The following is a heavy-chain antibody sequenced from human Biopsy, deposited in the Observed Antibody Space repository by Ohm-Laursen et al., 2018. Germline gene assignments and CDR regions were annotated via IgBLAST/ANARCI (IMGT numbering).Heavy chain of an antibody. CDR1: GGSVSSNVAY. D-gene: IGHD3-16*01. CDR2: IFYSGIT. V-gene: IGHV4-39*01. CDR3: ARGRNYIWGNEPWD. J-gene: IGHJ1*01. Sequence: SDTLSLTCTVSGGSVSSNVAYWAWIRQPPGKGLESIGSIFYSGITYYNPSLQSRVTMSVDTSKNQFSLRLTSVSAADTAVYYCARGRNYIWGNEPWDWGQGTLVTVSS.